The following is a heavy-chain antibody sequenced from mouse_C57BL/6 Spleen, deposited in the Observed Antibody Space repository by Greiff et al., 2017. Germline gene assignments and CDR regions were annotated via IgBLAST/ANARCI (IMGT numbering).Heavy chain of an antibody. Sequence: QVQLQQPGAELVMPGASVKLSCKASGYTFTSYWMHWVKQRPGQGLEWIGEIDPSDSYTNYNQKFKGKSTLTVDKSSSTAYMQLSSLTSEDSAVYYCAIYYYGSSYVAYWGQGTLVTVSA. D-gene: IGHD1-1*01. V-gene: IGHV1-69*01. CDR3: AIYYYGSSYVAY. J-gene: IGHJ3*01. CDR2: IDPSDSYT. CDR1: GYTFTSYW.